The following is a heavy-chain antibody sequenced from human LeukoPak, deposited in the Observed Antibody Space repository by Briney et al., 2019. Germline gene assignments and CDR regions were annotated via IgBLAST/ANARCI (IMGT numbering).Heavy chain of an antibody. CDR1: GYFISNDYC. Sequence: SETLSLTCTVSGYFISNDYCWGWIRQPPGKGLEWIGSIHQSGSTYYNPSLKSRVTISLDTSKKQLSLKLSSVTAADTAVYYCARQHYYDSSDYSAWVDYWGQGILVTVSS. CDR2: IHQSGST. J-gene: IGHJ4*02. D-gene: IGHD3-22*01. CDR3: ARQHYYDSSDYSAWVDY. V-gene: IGHV4-38-2*02.